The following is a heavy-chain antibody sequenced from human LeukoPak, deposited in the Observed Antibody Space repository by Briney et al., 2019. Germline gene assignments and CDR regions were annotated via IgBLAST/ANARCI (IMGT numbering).Heavy chain of an antibody. CDR2: ISSSSSHI. D-gene: IGHD2-2*01. Sequence: GGSLTLSCAASGFTFSSFSMNWVRQAPGKGLEWVSSISSSSSHIYYADSVKGRFTISRDNARKSLFLQMNSLRAEDTAIYYCTLGGPIVVLPVAFDYWGQGTMVTVSS. J-gene: IGHJ4*02. CDR1: GFTFSSFS. CDR3: TLGGPIVVLPVAFDY. V-gene: IGHV3-21*01.